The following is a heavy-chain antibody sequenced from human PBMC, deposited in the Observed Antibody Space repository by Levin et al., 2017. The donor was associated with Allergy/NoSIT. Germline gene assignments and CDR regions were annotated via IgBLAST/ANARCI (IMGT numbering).Heavy chain of an antibody. J-gene: IGHJ3*02. Sequence: GESLKISCAASGFTFSSYSMNWVRQAPGKGLEWVSYISSSSSTIYYADSVKGRFTISRDNAANSLYLQMNSLRDVDTAVYYCARGRNSGRAAFDSWGQGTMVTVSS. CDR2: ISSSSSTI. CDR1: GFTFSSYS. D-gene: IGHD6-25*01. V-gene: IGHV3-48*02. CDR3: ARGRNSGRAAFDS.